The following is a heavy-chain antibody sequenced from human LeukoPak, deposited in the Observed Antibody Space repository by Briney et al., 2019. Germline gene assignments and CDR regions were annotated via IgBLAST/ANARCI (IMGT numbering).Heavy chain of an antibody. CDR3: AKDQFGGYGSIDY. D-gene: IGHD5-12*01. Sequence: GGSLRLSCAASGFTFSYSAIHWVRQAPGQGLHWVSTIYSAGHTYYADPVKGRFTISRDNSKSTVFLQMTSLRDEDTAVYYCAKDQFGGYGSIDYWGQGILVTVSS. CDR1: GFTFSYSA. CDR2: IYSAGHT. V-gene: IGHV3-23*01. J-gene: IGHJ4*02.